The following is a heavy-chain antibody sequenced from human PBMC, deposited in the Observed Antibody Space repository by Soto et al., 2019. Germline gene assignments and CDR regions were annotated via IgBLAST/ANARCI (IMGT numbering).Heavy chain of an antibody. CDR3: ARVLRYFDWLHNNWFDP. V-gene: IGHV4-39*01. CDR1: GGSISSSSYY. CDR2: IYYSGST. J-gene: IGHJ5*02. Sequence: LSLTCTVSGGSISSSSYYWGWIRQPPGKGLEWIGSIYYSGSTYYNPSLKSRVTISVDTSKNQFSLKLSSVTAADTAVYYCARVLRYFDWLHNNWFDPWGQGTLVTVSS. D-gene: IGHD3-9*01.